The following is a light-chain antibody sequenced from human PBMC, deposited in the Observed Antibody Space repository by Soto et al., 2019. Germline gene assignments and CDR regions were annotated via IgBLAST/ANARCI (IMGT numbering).Light chain of an antibody. Sequence: EIVFTQYPATLSFSPAERSALAGRASQSVSSSYLAWDQQKPGQAPRLLIYGASSRATGIPDRFSGSGSGTDFTLTISRLEPEDFAVYYCQQYGSSSWTFGQGTKVDIK. V-gene: IGKV3-20*01. J-gene: IGKJ1*01. CDR3: QQYGSSSWT. CDR2: GAS. CDR1: QSVSSSY.